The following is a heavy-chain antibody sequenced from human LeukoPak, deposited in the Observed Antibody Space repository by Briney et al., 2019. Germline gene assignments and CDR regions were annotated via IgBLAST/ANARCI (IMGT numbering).Heavy chain of an antibody. Sequence: EASVKVSCKASGYTFTSYDINWVRQATGQGLEWMGWMNPNSGNTGYAQKFQGRVTMTRNTSISTAYMELSSLRSEDTAVYYCARDYGDYVGYYGMDVWGQGTTVTVSS. CDR1: GYTFTSYD. D-gene: IGHD4-17*01. V-gene: IGHV1-8*01. CDR3: ARDYGDYVGYYGMDV. J-gene: IGHJ6*02. CDR2: MNPNSGNT.